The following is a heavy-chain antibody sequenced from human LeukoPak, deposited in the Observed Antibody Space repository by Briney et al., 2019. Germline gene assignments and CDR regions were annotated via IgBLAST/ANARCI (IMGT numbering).Heavy chain of an antibody. CDR3: TRRAGAYSHPYDY. J-gene: IGHJ4*02. V-gene: IGHV3-53*01. Sequence: TGGSLRLSCTVSGFTVSTNSMSWVRQAPEKGLEWVSFIFSDNTHYSDSVKGRFAISRDNSKNTLYLQMNSLRAEDTAVYYCTRRAGAYSHPYDYWGQGTLVTVSS. CDR1: GFTVSTNS. D-gene: IGHD4/OR15-4a*01. CDR2: IFSDNT.